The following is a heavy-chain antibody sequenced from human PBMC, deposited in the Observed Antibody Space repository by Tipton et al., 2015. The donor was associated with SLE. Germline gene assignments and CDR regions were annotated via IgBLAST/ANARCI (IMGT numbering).Heavy chain of an antibody. J-gene: IGHJ4*01. CDR3: ARAVAGNSEYFDY. CDR2: IYNSGGT. Sequence: GLVKPSETLSLTCAVSGYSISTGYYWGWIRQHPGKGPEWIGYIYNSGGTYYNPSLKSRVTISIDTSKNQFSLKVNSVTAADTALYYCARAVAGNSEYFDYWGHGTLVTVSS. D-gene: IGHD6-19*01. V-gene: IGHV4-31*11. CDR1: GYSISTGYY.